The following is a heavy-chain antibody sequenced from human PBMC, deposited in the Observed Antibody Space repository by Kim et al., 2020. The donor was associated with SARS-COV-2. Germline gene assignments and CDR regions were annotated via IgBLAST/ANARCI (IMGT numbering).Heavy chain of an antibody. J-gene: IGHJ6*02. CDR2: INSDGSST. CDR1: GFTFSSYW. V-gene: IGHV3-74*01. Sequence: GGSLRLSCAASGFTFSSYWMHWVRQAPGKGLVWVSRINSDGSSTSYADSVKGRFTISRDNAKNTLYLQMNSLRAEDTAVYYCARIGGADYYYYYGMDVWGQGSTVTVSS. CDR3: ARIGGADYYYYYGMDV. D-gene: IGHD1-26*01.